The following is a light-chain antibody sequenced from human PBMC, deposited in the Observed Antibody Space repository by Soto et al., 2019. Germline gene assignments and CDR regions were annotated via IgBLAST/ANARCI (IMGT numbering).Light chain of an antibody. J-gene: IGLJ2*01. Sequence: QSVLTQPPSVSVAPGQRVTISCTGSSSNIGATSNVYWYQQLPGAAPKLLFYDNNSRPSGVPDRFSGSKSGTSASLAITGLQAEDEADYYCQSYDFSLTAVVFGGGTKLTVL. CDR3: QSYDFSLTAVV. CDR1: SSNIGATSN. CDR2: DNN. V-gene: IGLV1-40*01.